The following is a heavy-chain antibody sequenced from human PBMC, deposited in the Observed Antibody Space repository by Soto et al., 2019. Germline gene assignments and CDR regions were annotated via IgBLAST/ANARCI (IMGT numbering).Heavy chain of an antibody. D-gene: IGHD3-16*01. Sequence: PVGSLSLSCAASGFTFSNFAMSWVRKAPGKGLEWVSAISHSGARTYYADSVKGRFTISRDNAKNSLYLQMNSLRAEDTAVYYCAGFQPLIGPLRGEPETEPPDYWGQGTLVTVSS. V-gene: IGHV3-23*01. J-gene: IGHJ4*02. CDR1: GFTFSNFA. CDR2: ISHSGART. CDR3: AGFQPLIGPLRGEPETEPPDY.